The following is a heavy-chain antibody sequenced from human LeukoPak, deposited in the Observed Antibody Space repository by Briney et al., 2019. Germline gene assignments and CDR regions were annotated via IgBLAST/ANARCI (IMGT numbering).Heavy chain of an antibody. CDR3: ASILPGYCSGGTCRGFDC. J-gene: IGHJ4*02. Sequence: GGSLRLSCAASGFTFSSYAVSWVRQAPGKGLEWVSAISGGGTSTYYADSVKGRFTISRDNSKNTLYLQLNSLRAEDTAVYYCASILPGYCSGGTCRGFDCWGQGTLVTVSS. CDR2: ISGGGTST. D-gene: IGHD2-15*01. V-gene: IGHV3-23*01. CDR1: GFTFSSYA.